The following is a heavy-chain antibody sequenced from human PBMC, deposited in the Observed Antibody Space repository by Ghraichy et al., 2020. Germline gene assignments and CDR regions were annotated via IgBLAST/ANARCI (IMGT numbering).Heavy chain of an antibody. CDR3: VRDNAGDGWYY. CDR1: GFIFSNYW. D-gene: IGHD6-19*01. CDR2: IKQDGSEK. V-gene: IGHV3-7*03. J-gene: IGHJ4*02. Sequence: GESLNISCVASGFIFSNYWMSWVRQAPGKGLEWVANIKQDGSEKHYVDSVKGRFTIAKDNAKNSLYLQMNSLRAEDTAVYYCVRDNAGDGWYYWGQGTLVTVSS.